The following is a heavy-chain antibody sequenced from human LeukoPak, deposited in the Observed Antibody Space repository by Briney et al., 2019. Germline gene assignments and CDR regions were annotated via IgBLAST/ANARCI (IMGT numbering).Heavy chain of an antibody. CDR2: ISSNSDII. CDR3: ARASDDYGDPYYFDY. V-gene: IGHV3-48*01. Sequence: GGSLRLSCAASGFTFSSYSMNWVRQAPGKGLEWVSYISSNSDIIHYADSVEGRFTISRDNAKNSLYLQMNSLRAEDTAVYYCARASDDYGDPYYFDYWGQGTLVTVSS. CDR1: GFTFSSYS. J-gene: IGHJ4*02. D-gene: IGHD4-17*01.